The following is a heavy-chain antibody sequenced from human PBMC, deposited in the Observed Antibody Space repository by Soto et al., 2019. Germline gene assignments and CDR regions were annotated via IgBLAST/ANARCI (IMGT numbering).Heavy chain of an antibody. D-gene: IGHD6-13*01. CDR1: GGTFSSYA. V-gene: IGHV1-46*01. J-gene: IGHJ6*02. CDR2: INPSGGST. CDR3: ARGTGVSPPLYGMDV. Sequence: GASVKVSCKASGGTFSSYAISWVRQAPGQGLEWMGIINPSGGSTSYAQKFQGRVTMTRDTSTSTVYMELSSLRSEDTAVYYCARGTGVSPPLYGMDVWGQGTTVTVSS.